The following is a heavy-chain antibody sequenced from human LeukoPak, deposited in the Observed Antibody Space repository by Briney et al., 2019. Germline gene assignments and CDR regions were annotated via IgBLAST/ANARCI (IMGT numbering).Heavy chain of an antibody. J-gene: IGHJ3*02. CDR3: ARAVDVDAFDI. Sequence: GGSLRLSCTVSGFTVSSNSMNWVRQAPGKGLEWVSSITSSSSYIYYADSVKGRFTISRDNAKNSLYPQMNSLRAEDTAVYYCARAVDVDAFDIWGQGTMVTVSS. V-gene: IGHV3-21*01. CDR1: GFTVSSNS. CDR2: ITSSSSYI.